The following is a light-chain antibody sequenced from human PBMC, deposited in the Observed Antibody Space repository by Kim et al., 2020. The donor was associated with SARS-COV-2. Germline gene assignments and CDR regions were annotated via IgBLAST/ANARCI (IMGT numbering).Light chain of an antibody. J-gene: IGKJ2*01. CDR3: QQFHNYPYT. CDR1: QGISTY. Sequence: SASVGDTVTITCRASQGISTYLAWYQQEPGKAPKLLIYEVSTLRGGVPSMFSGSRSGADYTLTISSLQPEYFAIYYCQQFHNYPYTFGQGTKLEI. V-gene: IGKV1-9*01. CDR2: EVS.